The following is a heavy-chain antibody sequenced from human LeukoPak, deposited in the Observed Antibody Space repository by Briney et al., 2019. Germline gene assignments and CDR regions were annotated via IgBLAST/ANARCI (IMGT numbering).Heavy chain of an antibody. CDR1: GFTFSTYW. J-gene: IGHJ4*02. CDR2: IKEDGSDK. D-gene: IGHD6-13*01. Sequence: PGGSLRLSCAASGFTFSTYWMTWVRQAPGKGLEWVANIKEDGSDKYYVDSVKGRFTISRDNAKSSLYPQMNGLRAEDTAVYFCARDSGWFRFDSWGQGTLVTVSS. V-gene: IGHV3-7*03. CDR3: ARDSGWFRFDS.